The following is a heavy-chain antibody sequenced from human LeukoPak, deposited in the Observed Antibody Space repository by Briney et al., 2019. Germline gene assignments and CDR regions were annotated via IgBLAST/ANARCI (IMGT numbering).Heavy chain of an antibody. CDR2: ISSSSSYI. D-gene: IGHD6-19*01. V-gene: IGHV3-21*01. J-gene: IGHJ4*02. Sequence: GGSLRLSCAASGFTFSSYSMNWVRQAPGKGLEWVSSISSSSSYIYYADSVKGRFTISGDNAKNSLYLQMNSLRAEDTAVYYCARSIAVAGYDYFDYWGQGTLVTVSS. CDR1: GFTFSSYS. CDR3: ARSIAVAGYDYFDY.